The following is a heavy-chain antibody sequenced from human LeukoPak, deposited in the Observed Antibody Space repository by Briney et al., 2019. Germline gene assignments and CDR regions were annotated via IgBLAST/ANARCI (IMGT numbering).Heavy chain of an antibody. CDR3: ARGHAVNYYGSGSYDGMDV. CDR2: IYTSGST. CDR1: GGSISSYY. J-gene: IGHJ6*02. D-gene: IGHD3-10*01. V-gene: IGHV4-4*07. Sequence: SETLSLTCTVSGGSISSYYWSWIRQPAGKGLEWIGRIYTSGSTNYNPPLKSRVTMSVDTSKNQFSLKLSSVTAADTAVYYCARGHAVNYYGSGSYDGMDVWGQGTTVTVSS.